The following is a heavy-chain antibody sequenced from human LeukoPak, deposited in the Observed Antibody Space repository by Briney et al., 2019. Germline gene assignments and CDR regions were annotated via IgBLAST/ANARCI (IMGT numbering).Heavy chain of an antibody. J-gene: IGHJ3*02. CDR1: GYTFTGYY. V-gene: IGHV1-2*02. CDR2: INPNSGGT. CDR3: ATEPGVGAFNI. D-gene: IGHD1-14*01. Sequence: ASVKVSCKASGYTFTGYYMHWVRQAPGQGLEWMGWINPNSGGTNYAQKFQGRVTLTRDTSISTAYMELNRLRSDDTAVYYCATEPGVGAFNIWGQGTMVTVSS.